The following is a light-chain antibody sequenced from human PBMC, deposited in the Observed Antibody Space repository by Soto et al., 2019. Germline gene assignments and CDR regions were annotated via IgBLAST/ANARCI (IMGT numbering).Light chain of an antibody. Sequence: EVVLTQSPVTLSMSPGERATLSCRASQSVSNNLAWYQQKPGQAPRLLIYDVSTRATGVPARFSGTGSETDFTLTISGLQSYDSAVYFCQQYHTWPFSFGQGTRLEI. J-gene: IGKJ5*01. V-gene: IGKV3-15*01. CDR3: QQYHTWPFS. CDR1: QSVSNN. CDR2: DVS.